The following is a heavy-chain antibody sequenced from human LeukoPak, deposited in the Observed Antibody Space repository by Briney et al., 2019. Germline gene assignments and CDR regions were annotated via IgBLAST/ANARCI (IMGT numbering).Heavy chain of an antibody. J-gene: IGHJ3*02. CDR3: ARGWLQFGFLSMAREDAFDI. CDR1: GFTFSSYW. Sequence: GGSLRLSCAASGFTFSSYWMSWVRQAPGKGLEWVANIKQDGSEKYYVDSVKGRFTISRDNAKNSLYLQMNSLRAEDTAVYYCARGWLQFGFLSMAREDAFDIWGQGTMVTVSS. V-gene: IGHV3-7*01. CDR2: IKQDGSEK. D-gene: IGHD5-24*01.